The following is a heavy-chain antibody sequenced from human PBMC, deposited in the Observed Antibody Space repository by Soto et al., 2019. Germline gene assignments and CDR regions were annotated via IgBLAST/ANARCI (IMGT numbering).Heavy chain of an antibody. CDR3: AHRVLRTVFGLVTTTAIYFDF. Sequence: QITLNESGPTQVKPRQTLTLTCTFSGFSLTTSGAGVGWIRQSPGKAPEWLALIYWDDDKRYSPSLKSRITITNETSKNQVVLTMADLDPADTATYYCAHRVLRTVFGLVTTTAIYFDFWGQGTPVAVSS. D-gene: IGHD3-3*01. J-gene: IGHJ4*02. CDR2: IYWDDDK. CDR1: GFSLTTSGAG. V-gene: IGHV2-5*02.